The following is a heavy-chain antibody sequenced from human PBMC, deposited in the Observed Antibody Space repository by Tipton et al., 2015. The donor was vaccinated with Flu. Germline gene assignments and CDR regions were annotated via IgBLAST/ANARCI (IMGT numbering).Heavy chain of an antibody. J-gene: IGHJ5*02. Sequence: TLSLTCSVSGGSVSTRNYWSWIRQPPGKGLEWIGYAYYTGSTNYNPSPKSRVTISIDTSKNQFSLNMRSVTAADMAVYYCARRDYSNYVSDPKSWFDPWGQGTLVAVSS. CDR2: AYYTGST. D-gene: IGHD4-11*01. CDR1: GGSVSTRNY. CDR3: ARRDYSNYVSDPKSWFDP. V-gene: IGHV4-59*08.